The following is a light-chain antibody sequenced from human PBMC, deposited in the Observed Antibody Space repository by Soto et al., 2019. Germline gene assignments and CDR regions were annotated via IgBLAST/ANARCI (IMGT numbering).Light chain of an antibody. CDR3: QTWGTGIVV. Sequence: QLVLTQSPSASASLGASVKLTCTLSSGHSNYAIAWHQQQPEKGPRYLMKLNSDGSHSKGDGIPYRFSGSSSGAERYLTISSLQSEDEADYYCQTWGTGIVVFGGVTKFTVL. V-gene: IGLV4-69*01. J-gene: IGLJ2*01. CDR2: LNSDGSH. CDR1: SGHSNYA.